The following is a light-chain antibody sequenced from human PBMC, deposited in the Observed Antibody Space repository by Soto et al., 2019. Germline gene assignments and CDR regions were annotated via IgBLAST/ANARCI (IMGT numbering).Light chain of an antibody. Sequence: DSQMTQSPSTLSRSVGDRVTITCRASQTIGSWLALYQQKPGKAPKLLIYKASTLKSGVPSRFSGSGSGTEFTLTISSLQPDDFATYYCQHYNSYSEPFGQGTKVDIK. V-gene: IGKV1-5*03. CDR2: KAS. CDR1: QTIGSW. J-gene: IGKJ1*01. CDR3: QHYNSYSEP.